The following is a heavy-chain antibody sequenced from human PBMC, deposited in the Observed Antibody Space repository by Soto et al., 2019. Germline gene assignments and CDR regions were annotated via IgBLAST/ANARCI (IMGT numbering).Heavy chain of an antibody. V-gene: IGHV3-30*18. CDR2: MSYDGSNE. J-gene: IGHJ4*02. Sequence: QVQLVESGGGVVQPGRSLRLSCAASGFTFSHYAMHWVRQAPGKGLDWVALMSYDGSNEYYADSVKGRFTISRDNSTNTLYLQMNSLRAEDTAVYYCAKDGSHNFDYWGQGTLVTVSS. D-gene: IGHD1-26*01. CDR3: AKDGSHNFDY. CDR1: GFTFSHYA.